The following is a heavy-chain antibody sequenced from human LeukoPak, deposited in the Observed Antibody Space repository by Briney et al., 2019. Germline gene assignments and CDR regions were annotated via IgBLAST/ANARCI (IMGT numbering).Heavy chain of an antibody. CDR3: ARETGTARLDY. CDR2: IYSGGAT. Sequence: GGSLRLSCAASGFTFSSYAMSWVRQAPGKGLEWVSIIYSGGATYYTDSVKGRFTISRDSSKNTLYLQMNSLRSEDTAVYFCARETGTARLDYWGQGTLVTVSS. J-gene: IGHJ4*02. CDR1: GFTFSSYA. D-gene: IGHD1-1*01. V-gene: IGHV3-66*02.